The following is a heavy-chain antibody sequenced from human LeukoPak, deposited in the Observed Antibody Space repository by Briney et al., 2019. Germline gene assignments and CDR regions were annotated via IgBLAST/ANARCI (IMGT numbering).Heavy chain of an antibody. D-gene: IGHD3-3*01. Sequence: GGSLRLSCAASGFTFSDYWMTWVRQAPGKGLEWVAHIKQDGGEKYYVDSVKGRFTISGDNANNLVFLQMNSLRAEDTAVYYCARGWNYAFRFDDWGQGTLVTVSS. J-gene: IGHJ4*02. CDR2: IKQDGGEK. V-gene: IGHV3-7*01. CDR1: GFTFSDYW. CDR3: ARGWNYAFRFDD.